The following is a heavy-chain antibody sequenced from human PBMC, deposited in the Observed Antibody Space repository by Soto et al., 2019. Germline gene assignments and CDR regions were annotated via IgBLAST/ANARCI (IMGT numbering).Heavy chain of an antibody. Sequence: EVQLVESGGGLVKPGGSLRLSCAASGFTFSNAWMSWVRQAPGKGLEWVGRIKSKTDGGTTDYAAPVKGRFTISRDDSKNTLYLRMNSLKTEDTAVYYCTTEKPYSSGWYSQDYYYYMDVWGKGTTVTVSS. D-gene: IGHD6-19*01. CDR3: TTEKPYSSGWYSQDYYYYMDV. V-gene: IGHV3-15*01. J-gene: IGHJ6*03. CDR2: IKSKTDGGTT. CDR1: GFTFSNAW.